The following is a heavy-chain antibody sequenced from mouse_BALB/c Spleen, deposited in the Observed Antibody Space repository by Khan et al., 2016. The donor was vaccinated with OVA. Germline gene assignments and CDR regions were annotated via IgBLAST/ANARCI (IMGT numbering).Heavy chain of an antibody. CDR1: GFAFNSYD. CDR2: ISSTGTYT. Sequence: EVELVESGGGLVKPGGSLKLSCEVSGFAFNSYDMSWVRQTPEKRLEWVATISSTGTYTYYPDSVKGRFTISRDTARNTLYLQMSSLRFEDTALYYCTRPSYYGNPWFTYWGQGTLVTVFA. CDR3: TRPSYYGNPWFTY. J-gene: IGHJ3*01. V-gene: IGHV5-9*02. D-gene: IGHD2-10*01.